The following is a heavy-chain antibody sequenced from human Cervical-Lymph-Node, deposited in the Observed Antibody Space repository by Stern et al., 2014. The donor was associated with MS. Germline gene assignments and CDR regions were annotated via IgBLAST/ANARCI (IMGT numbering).Heavy chain of an antibody. CDR1: GGTFRRHG. CDR3: ARDKSGRLGVPSATFDI. Sequence: QVQLVQSGAEVKKPGSSVKVSCKASGGTFRRHGITWVRQAPGQGLEWVGGIIPIIDTRTYAEKFQGRVTITADMSTSISYMEVIGLESYDTAIYYCARDKSGRLGVPSATFDIWGQGTMVTVSS. J-gene: IGHJ3*02. CDR2: IIPIIDTR. D-gene: IGHD3-3*01. V-gene: IGHV1-69*06.